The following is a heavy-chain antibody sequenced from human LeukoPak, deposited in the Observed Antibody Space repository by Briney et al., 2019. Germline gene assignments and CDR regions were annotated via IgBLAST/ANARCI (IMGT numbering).Heavy chain of an antibody. CDR1: GVSISSSNSY. J-gene: IGHJ6*04. Sequence: LSLTCTVSGVSISSSNSYWGWIRQPPGKGLEWVSYISSSSSTIYYADSVKGRFTISRDNAKNSLYLQMNSLRAEDTAVYYCAELGITMIGGVWGKGTTVTISS. D-gene: IGHD3-10*02. V-gene: IGHV3-11*04. CDR3: AELGITMIGGV. CDR2: ISSSSSTI.